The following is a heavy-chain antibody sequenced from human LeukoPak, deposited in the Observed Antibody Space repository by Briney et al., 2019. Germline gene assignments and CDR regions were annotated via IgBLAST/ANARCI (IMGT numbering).Heavy chain of an antibody. CDR1: GFTFSNYA. J-gene: IGHJ4*02. V-gene: IGHV3-30*04. Sequence: GGSLRLSCAASGFTFSNYAMHWVRQAPGKGLEWVAVISYDGSNRYYADSVKGRFTISRDNSKNTLYLQMNSLRAEDTAVYYCVTRILWGKGSLVTVSS. CDR3: VTRIL. CDR2: ISYDGSNR.